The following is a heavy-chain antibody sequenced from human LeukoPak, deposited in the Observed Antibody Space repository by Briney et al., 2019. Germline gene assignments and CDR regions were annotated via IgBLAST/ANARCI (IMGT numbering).Heavy chain of an antibody. CDR2: IYYSGST. CDR1: GGSISSSSYY. D-gene: IGHD2-2*01. Sequence: PSETLSLTCTVSGGSISSSSYYWGWIRQPPGKGLEWIGSIYYSGSTYSSPSLKSRVTISVDTSKNQFSLKLSSVTAADTAVYYCARKGYCSSTSCYNFDYWGQGTLVTVSS. J-gene: IGHJ4*02. CDR3: ARKGYCSSTSCYNFDY. V-gene: IGHV4-39*01.